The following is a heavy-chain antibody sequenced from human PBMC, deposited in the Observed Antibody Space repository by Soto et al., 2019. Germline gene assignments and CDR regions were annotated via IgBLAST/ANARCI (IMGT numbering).Heavy chain of an antibody. D-gene: IGHD2-21*02. CDR1: GYTFTSYY. J-gene: IGHJ6*02. V-gene: IGHV1-46*01. CDR3: ARGRVVTGTRIGVGHYYGVDV. Sequence: QVQLVQSGAEVKKPGASVKVSCKASGYTFTSYYMHWVRQAPGHGLEWMGIINPSGGSRSNAQKFQDRVTMTRDTSTRTVYMELSSLRSEDSAVYYCARGRVVTGTRIGVGHYYGVDVWGQGTTVTVTS. CDR2: INPSGGSR.